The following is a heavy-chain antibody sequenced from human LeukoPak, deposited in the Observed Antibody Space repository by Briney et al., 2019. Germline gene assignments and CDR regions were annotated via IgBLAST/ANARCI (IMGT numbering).Heavy chain of an antibody. Sequence: SETLSLTCTVSGYSISSDYYWGWIRQPPGKGLEWIGSIYHSGSTYYNPSLKSRVTISVDTSKNQFSLKLSSVTAADTAVYYCARVGATKLDYWGQGTLVTVSS. V-gene: IGHV4-38-2*02. CDR3: ARVGATKLDY. D-gene: IGHD1-26*01. CDR1: GYSISSDYY. J-gene: IGHJ4*02. CDR2: IYHSGST.